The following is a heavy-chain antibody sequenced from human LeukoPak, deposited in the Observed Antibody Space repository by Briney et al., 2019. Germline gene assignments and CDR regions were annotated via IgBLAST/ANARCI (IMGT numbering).Heavy chain of an antibody. D-gene: IGHD6-13*01. CDR3: ARGNTIAAKYYFDY. CDR1: GYTXTSYG. J-gene: IGHJ4*02. CDR2: INPNSGGT. Sequence: ASVKVSCKASGYTXTSYGISWERQAPGQGLEWMGWINPNSGGTNYAQKFPGRVTMARDTSISTAYMELSRLRSDDTAVYYCARGNTIAAKYYFDYWGQGTLVTVSS. V-gene: IGHV1-2*02.